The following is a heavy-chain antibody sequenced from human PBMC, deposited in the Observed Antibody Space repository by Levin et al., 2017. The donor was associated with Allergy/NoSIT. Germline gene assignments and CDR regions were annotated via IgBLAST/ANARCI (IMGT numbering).Heavy chain of an antibody. D-gene: IGHD1-1*01. CDR3: ARDSLPGTTGSSFDY. CDR2: ISSSSSYI. CDR1: GFAFISYS. J-gene: IGHJ4*02. V-gene: IGHV3-21*04. Sequence: GGSLRLSCAASGFAFISYSMNWVRQAPGKGLEWVSSISSSSSYIYYADSVKGRFTISRDNAKNSLYLQMNSLRADDTAVYYCARDSLPGTTGSSFDYWGQGTLVTVSS.